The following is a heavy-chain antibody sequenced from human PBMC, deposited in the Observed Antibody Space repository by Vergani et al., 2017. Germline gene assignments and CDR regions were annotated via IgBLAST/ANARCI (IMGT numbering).Heavy chain of an antibody. Sequence: QVQLQESGPGLVKPSETLSLTCTVSGGSISSYYWSWIRQPPGKGLEWIGYIYYSGSTNYNPSLKSRVTISVDTSKNQFSLKLSSVTAADTAVYYCARQDGGGLLWFGDGWFDPWGQGTLVTVSS. CDR1: GGSISSYY. V-gene: IGHV4-59*08. CDR3: ARQDGGGLLWFGDGWFDP. J-gene: IGHJ5*02. CDR2: IYYSGST. D-gene: IGHD3-10*01.